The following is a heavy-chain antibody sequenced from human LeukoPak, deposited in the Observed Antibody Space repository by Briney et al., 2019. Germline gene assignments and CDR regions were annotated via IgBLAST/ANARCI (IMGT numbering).Heavy chain of an antibody. V-gene: IGHV5-51*01. CDR2: IYPGDSDT. J-gene: IGHJ4*02. D-gene: IGHD1-1*01. CDR1: GYSFTSYW. Sequence: EESLKISCKGSGYSFTSYWIGWVRQLPGKGLEWMGIIYPGDSDTRYSPSFQGQGTISSDKSISTAHLQWSSLKASDTAMYYCARPSARGNWNDFGNWGQGTLVTVSS. CDR3: ARPSARGNWNDFGN.